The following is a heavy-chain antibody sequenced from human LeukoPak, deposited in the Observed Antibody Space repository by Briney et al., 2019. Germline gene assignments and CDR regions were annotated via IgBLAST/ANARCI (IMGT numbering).Heavy chain of an antibody. CDR1: GFTFSSHS. V-gene: IGHV3-48*01. CDR2: ISTGSSII. D-gene: IGHD6-19*01. Sequence: GGSLRLSCAASGFTFSSHSMNWVRQAPGKGLEWVSYISTGSSIIHYADSVKGRFTISRDNAKNSLYLQMNSLRAEVTAVYYCASGSSGWYGGYFDYWGRGTLVTVS. J-gene: IGHJ4*02. CDR3: ASGSSGWYGGYFDY.